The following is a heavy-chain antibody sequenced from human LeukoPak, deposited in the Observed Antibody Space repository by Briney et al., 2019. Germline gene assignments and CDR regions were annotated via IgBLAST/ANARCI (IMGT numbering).Heavy chain of an antibody. J-gene: IGHJ6*03. D-gene: IGHD6-13*01. V-gene: IGHV3-21*01. CDR2: ISVTSKYI. Sequence: PGGSLRLSCAASGFTFSSYTMNWVRQAPGKGLEWVSSISVTSKYIYYAPSVRGRFPISRNNARTSLYLQMSSLRADDAAVYFCARDESSSWIRVLDYYYLDVWGKGTTVTVSS. CDR3: ARDESSSWIRVLDYYYLDV. CDR1: GFTFSSYT.